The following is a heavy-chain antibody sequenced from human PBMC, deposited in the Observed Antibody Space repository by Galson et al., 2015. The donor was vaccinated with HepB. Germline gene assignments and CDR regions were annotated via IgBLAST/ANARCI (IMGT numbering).Heavy chain of an antibody. D-gene: IGHD6-19*01. CDR3: AKHRGIAVSGTIGD. CDR2: ISDGGRST. CDR1: GFTFNSYV. Sequence: SLRLSCAASGFTFNSYVMTWVRQAPGKGLEWVSTISDGGRSTYYADSVKGRFTISRDDSKNTLYLQMNSLRAEDTAVYYCAKHRGIAVSGTIGDLGQGTLGTVSS. V-gene: IGHV3-23*01. J-gene: IGHJ4*02.